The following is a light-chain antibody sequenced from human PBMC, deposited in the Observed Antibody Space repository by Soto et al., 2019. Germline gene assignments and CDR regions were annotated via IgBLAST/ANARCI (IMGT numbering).Light chain of an antibody. CDR2: NDD. V-gene: IGLV1-51*01. J-gene: IGLJ2*01. CDR3: GTCDAILSAGV. Sequence: QSVLTQPPSASGAPGQRVTISCSGSSSNIESNPVYWYHHLPGTAPKLLIHNDDKRPSVVPDRFSGSKSGTSATLGITGLQTGDEDDYYGGTCDAILSAGVFGGGTKLTVL. CDR1: SSNIESNP.